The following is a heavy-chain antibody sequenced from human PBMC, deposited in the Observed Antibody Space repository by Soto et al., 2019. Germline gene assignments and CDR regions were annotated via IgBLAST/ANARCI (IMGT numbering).Heavy chain of an antibody. CDR3: ARIHSDYYYGMDV. D-gene: IGHD3-10*01. V-gene: IGHV2-26*01. CDR1: GFSLSNARMG. CDR2: IFSNDEK. Sequence: PTETLTLTCTVSGFSLSNARMGVSWIRQPPGKALEWLAHIFSNDEKSYSTSLKSRLTISKDTSKSQVVLTMTNMDPVDTVTYYCARIHSDYYYGMDVWGQGTTVTVSS. J-gene: IGHJ6*02.